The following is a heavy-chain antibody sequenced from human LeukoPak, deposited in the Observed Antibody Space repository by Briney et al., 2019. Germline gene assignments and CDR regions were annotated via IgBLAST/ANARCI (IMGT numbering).Heavy chain of an antibody. CDR2: INHSGST. J-gene: IGHJ4*02. Sequence: SETLSLTCAVYGVSFSGYYWSWIRQPPGKGLEWIGEINHSGSTNYNPSLKSRDSISVDTSKHQFSLKLSSVTAAETAVYYCARTYYDILTGYPMIPFDYWGQGTLVTVSS. V-gene: IGHV4-34*01. CDR1: GVSFSGYY. CDR3: ARTYYDILTGYPMIPFDY. D-gene: IGHD3-9*01.